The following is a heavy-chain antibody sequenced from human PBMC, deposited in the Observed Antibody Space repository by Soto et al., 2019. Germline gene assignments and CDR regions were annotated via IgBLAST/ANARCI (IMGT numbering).Heavy chain of an antibody. J-gene: IGHJ4*02. CDR2: IYYSGST. D-gene: IGHD6-13*01. CDR3: ARHSAAAGDYFDY. V-gene: IGHV4-59*08. Sequence: SETLSLTCTVSGGSISSYYWSWIRQPPGKGLEWIGYIYYSGSTNYNPSLKSRVTISVDTSKNQFSLKLSSVTAADTAVCYCARHSAAAGDYFDYWGQGTLVTVSS. CDR1: GGSISSYY.